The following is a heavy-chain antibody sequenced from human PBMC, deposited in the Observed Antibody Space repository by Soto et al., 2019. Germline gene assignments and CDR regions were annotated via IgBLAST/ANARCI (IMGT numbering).Heavy chain of an antibody. CDR1: GLTLSNVW. V-gene: IGHV3-15*01. CDR2: IKSKSDGETA. J-gene: IGHJ4*02. D-gene: IGHD5-18*01. Sequence: PGGSLRLSCAASGLTLSNVWMTWVRQAPGKGLEGVGRIKSKSDGETADVAAPVKARFTISRDESKNTVFLEMNSLKSEDTALYYCAITAMINRNSSTSFDYWGRGTQVTVSS. CDR3: AITAMINRNSSTSFDY.